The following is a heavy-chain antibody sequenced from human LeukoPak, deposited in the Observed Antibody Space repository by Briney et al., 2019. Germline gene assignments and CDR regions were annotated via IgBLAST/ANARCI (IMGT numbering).Heavy chain of an antibody. D-gene: IGHD3-22*01. CDR3: AKSSYYDSSGYYREYYFDY. Sequence: HPGGSLRLSCAASGFTFSNYWMHWVRQAPGKGLVWVSHINSDGSTTNSADSVKGRFTISRDNSKNTLYLQMNSLRAEDTAVYYCAKSSYYDSSGYYREYYFDYWGQGTLVTVSS. CDR2: INSDGSTT. J-gene: IGHJ4*02. CDR1: GFTFSNYW. V-gene: IGHV3-74*01.